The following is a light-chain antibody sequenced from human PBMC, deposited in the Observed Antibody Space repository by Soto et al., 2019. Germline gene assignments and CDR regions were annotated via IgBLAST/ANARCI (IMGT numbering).Light chain of an antibody. V-gene: IGKV3-15*01. Sequence: EIVMTQSPATLSVSPGERATLSCRASQSVSSNLAWYQQKPGQAPRLLIYGASTRATGIPARFSGSGSGTEFTLTISSLQSEDFAVYYCQQYNNLPPWTFGQGTKVDIK. CDR3: QQYNNLPPWT. CDR1: QSVSSN. J-gene: IGKJ1*01. CDR2: GAS.